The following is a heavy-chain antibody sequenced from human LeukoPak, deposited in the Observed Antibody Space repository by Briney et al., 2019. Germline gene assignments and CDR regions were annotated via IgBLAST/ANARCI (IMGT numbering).Heavy chain of an antibody. D-gene: IGHD3-10*01. CDR2: INSDGKTT. V-gene: IGHV3-74*01. CDR1: GFTFSSYW. Sequence: GGSLRLSCAASGFTFSSYWMYWVRQAPEEGLVWVSRINSDGKTTNYADSVKGRFTISRDNAKNTLYLQMNSLRAEDTAVYYCARDITLTRGGRSDYWGQGTLVTVSA. CDR3: ARDITLTRGGRSDY. J-gene: IGHJ4*02.